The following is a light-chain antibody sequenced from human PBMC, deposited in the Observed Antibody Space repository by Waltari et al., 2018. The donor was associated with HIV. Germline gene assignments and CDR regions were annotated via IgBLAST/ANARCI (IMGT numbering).Light chain of an antibody. V-gene: IGLV1-47*01. Sequence: QSVLTQPPSASGTPGQRVTISCSGSSSHIGSHFVYWYHHLPGTTPKLLIYRSNQRPSGVPDRFSGSKSGTSASLAISGLQSEDEADYYCSAWDDSLSAWVFGGGTKLTVL. CDR2: RSN. CDR3: SAWDDSLSAWV. J-gene: IGLJ3*02. CDR1: SSHIGSHF.